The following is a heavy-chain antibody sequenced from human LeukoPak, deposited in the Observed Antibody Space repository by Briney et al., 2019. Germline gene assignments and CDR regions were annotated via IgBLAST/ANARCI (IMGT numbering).Heavy chain of an antibody. V-gene: IGHV3-23*01. D-gene: IGHD6-19*01. CDR2: ITGSGGST. Sequence: PGGSLRLSCGASGFTFRSYDMSWVRQAPGKGLEWVSGITGSGGSTYYADSVKGRFTISRDNSKNTLYLQMNILRAEDTAIYYCAKRASALAGFQYFDSWGQGTLVSVSS. J-gene: IGHJ4*02. CDR3: AKRASALAGFQYFDS. CDR1: GFTFRSYD.